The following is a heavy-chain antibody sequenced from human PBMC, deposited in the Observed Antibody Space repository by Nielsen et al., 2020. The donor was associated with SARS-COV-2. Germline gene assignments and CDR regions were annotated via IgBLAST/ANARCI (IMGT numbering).Heavy chain of an antibody. Sequence: GESLKISCAASGFTFSSYAMSWVRQAPGKGLEWVSAISGSGGSTYYADSVKGRFTISRDNSKNTLYLQMNSLRAEDTAVYYCARSLEGFDYWGQGTLVTVSS. CDR1: GFTFSSYA. CDR2: ISGSGGST. J-gene: IGHJ4*02. V-gene: IGHV3-23*01. CDR3: ARSLEGFDY. D-gene: IGHD3-3*01.